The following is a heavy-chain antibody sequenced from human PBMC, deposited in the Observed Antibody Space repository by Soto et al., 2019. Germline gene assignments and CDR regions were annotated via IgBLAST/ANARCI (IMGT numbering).Heavy chain of an antibody. CDR3: ARIPRMVGTPGGAFDI. V-gene: IGHV2-26*01. D-gene: IGHD1-26*01. J-gene: IGHJ3*02. Sequence: QVTLKESGPVLVKPTETLTLTCTVSGFSLSTAEMGVSWIRQPPGKALEWLAHIYSNDEKAYSASLENRLTISEDSSKSQVVLTMTSMDPADTGTYYGARIPRMVGTPGGAFDIWGQGTVVTVSS. CDR1: GFSLSTAEMG. CDR2: IYSNDEK.